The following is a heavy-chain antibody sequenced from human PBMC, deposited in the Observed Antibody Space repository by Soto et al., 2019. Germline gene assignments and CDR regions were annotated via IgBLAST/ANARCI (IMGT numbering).Heavy chain of an antibody. CDR1: VYTFNSYG. D-gene: IGHD2-2*01. V-gene: IGHV1-18*01. CDR2: VSAYDGGT. Sequence: ASVKVSCKASVYTFNSYGISCVRQAHRQGLEWLGWVSAYDGGTKYAQNLQGGITMTTDASTNTAYMELRSLRSDDSALYFCARIGGYHLLADFDSWGQGTPVTVSS. J-gene: IGHJ4*02. CDR3: ARIGGYHLLADFDS.